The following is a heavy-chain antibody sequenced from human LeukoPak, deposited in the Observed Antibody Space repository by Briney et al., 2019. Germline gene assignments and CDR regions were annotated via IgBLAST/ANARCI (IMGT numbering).Heavy chain of an antibody. V-gene: IGHV3-23*01. J-gene: IGHJ4*02. CDR2: ISGSGGST. CDR3: AKGDGQWLRRPFVY. Sequence: GSLRLSCAASGFTFSSYAMSWVRQAPGKGLEWVSAISGSGGSTYYADSVKGRFTISRDSSKNTLYLQMNSLRAEDTAVYYCAKGDGQWLRRPFVYWGQGTLVTVSS. D-gene: IGHD6-19*01. CDR1: GFTFSSYA.